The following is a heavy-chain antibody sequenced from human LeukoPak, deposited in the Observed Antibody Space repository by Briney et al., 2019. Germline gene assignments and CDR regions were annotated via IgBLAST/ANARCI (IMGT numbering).Heavy chain of an antibody. D-gene: IGHD4/OR15-4a*01. J-gene: IGHJ4*02. CDR1: GFTFSGSA. Sequence: PGGSLRLSCAASGFTFSGSAMHWVRQASGKGLEWVGRIRSKANSYATAYAASVKGRFTISRDNSKNTAYLQMNSLKTEDTAVYYCTRHDDYAPGSLLRGWGQGTLVTVSS. CDR2: IRSKANSYAT. V-gene: IGHV3-73*01. CDR3: TRHDDYAPGSLLRG.